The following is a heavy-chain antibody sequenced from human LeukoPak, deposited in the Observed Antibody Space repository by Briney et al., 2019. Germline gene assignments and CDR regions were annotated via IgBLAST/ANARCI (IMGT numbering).Heavy chain of an antibody. CDR3: AKDPGWNYALKETYFDS. Sequence: GGSLRLSCAASGFTFENYAMHWVWHAPGKGLEWVSGIIWNSGKIGYADSVKGRFTISRDNAKNSLYLQMNSLRAEDTALYYCAKDPGWNYALKETYFDSWGQGTLVTVSS. V-gene: IGHV3-9*01. D-gene: IGHD1-7*01. J-gene: IGHJ4*02. CDR1: GFTFENYA. CDR2: IIWNSGKI.